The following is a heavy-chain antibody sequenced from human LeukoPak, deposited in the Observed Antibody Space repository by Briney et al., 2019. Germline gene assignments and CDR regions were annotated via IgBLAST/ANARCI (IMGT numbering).Heavy chain of an antibody. Sequence: GGSLRLSCAASGFTFSSYGMSWVRQAPGKGLEWVSAISGGGGSTYYADSVKGRFSISRDSSSNTLYLQMNSLRGEDTAVYYCAKENWVYNWKYDSSGSGINYWGQGTLVTVSS. D-gene: IGHD3-22*01. CDR1: GFTFSSYG. CDR3: AKENWVYNWKYDSSGSGINY. V-gene: IGHV3-23*01. CDR2: ISGGGGST. J-gene: IGHJ4*02.